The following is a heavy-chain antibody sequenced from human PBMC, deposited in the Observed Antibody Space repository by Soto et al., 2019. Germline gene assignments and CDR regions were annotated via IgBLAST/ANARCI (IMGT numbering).Heavy chain of an antibody. V-gene: IGHV1-18*04. CDR2: ISAYNGNT. CDR3: ATMATFGSLNWFDP. J-gene: IGHJ5*02. Sequence: ASVNGDRKASGYRLTSYGISWVRKAPGQGLEWMGWISAYNGNTNYAQKLQGRVTMTTDTSTSTAYMELSSLRSDDTAIYYCATMATFGSLNWFDPWGQGTLVTVSS. D-gene: IGHD3-10*01. CDR1: GYRLTSYG.